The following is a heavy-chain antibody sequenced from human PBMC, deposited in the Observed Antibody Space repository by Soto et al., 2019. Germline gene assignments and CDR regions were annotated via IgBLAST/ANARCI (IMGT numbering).Heavy chain of an antibody. V-gene: IGHV3-30*18. CDR3: AKDVDAAVALDY. CDR1: GFTFSSYG. CDR2: ISYDGSNK. D-gene: IGHD6-19*01. J-gene: IGHJ4*02. Sequence: QVQLVESGGGVVQPGRSLRLSCAASGFTFSSYGMHWVRQAPGKGLEWVAVISYDGSNKYYADSVKGRFTISRDNSKNTRYLQMNSLRAEDTAVYYCAKDVDAAVALDYWGQGTLVTVSS.